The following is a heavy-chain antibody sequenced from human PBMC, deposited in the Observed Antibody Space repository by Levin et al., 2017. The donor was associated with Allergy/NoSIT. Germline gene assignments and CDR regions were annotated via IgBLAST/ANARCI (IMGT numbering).Heavy chain of an antibody. J-gene: IGHJ3*02. CDR1: GFTFSSYA. CDR3: AKAPGYCSGGSCYLDAFDI. D-gene: IGHD2-15*01. Sequence: PGGSLRLSCAASGFTFSSYAMNWVRQTPGKGLEWVSAISGSGGSTYYADSVKGRFTISRDNSKNTLYLHMNSLRAEDTAVYYCAKAPGYCSGGSCYLDAFDIWGQGTMVTVSS. V-gene: IGHV3-23*01. CDR2: ISGSGGST.